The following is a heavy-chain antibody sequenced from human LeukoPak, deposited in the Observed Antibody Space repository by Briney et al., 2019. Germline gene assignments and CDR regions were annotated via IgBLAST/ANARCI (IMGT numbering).Heavy chain of an antibody. D-gene: IGHD3-22*01. CDR1: GYSFTNYW. CDR3: ARNYDSSAFDI. CDR2: IYPGDSDT. V-gene: IGHV5-51*01. J-gene: IGHJ3*02. Sequence: GESLKISCKGSGYSFTNYWIGWVRQMPGKVLEWMGIIYPGDSDTRYSPSFQGQVTISADKSISTAYLQWSSLKASDTAMYYCARNYDSSAFDIWGQGTMVTVSS.